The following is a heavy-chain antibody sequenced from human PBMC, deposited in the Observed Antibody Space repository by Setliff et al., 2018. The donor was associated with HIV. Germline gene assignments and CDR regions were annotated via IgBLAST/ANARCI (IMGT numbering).Heavy chain of an antibody. CDR1: GSTFSPYG. CDR2: IRYDASNK. D-gene: IGHD2-2*01. Sequence: GGSLRLSCAPSGSTFSPYGIHWVRQAPGKGLEWLTYIRYDASNKFYADSVKGRFTISRDNSKNTLFLQLNSLRVDDTAVYYCAKSCDVPSKPGPYYYSMDVWGKGTTVTVSS. J-gene: IGHJ6*03. V-gene: IGHV3-30*02. CDR3: AKSCDVPSKPGPYYYSMDV.